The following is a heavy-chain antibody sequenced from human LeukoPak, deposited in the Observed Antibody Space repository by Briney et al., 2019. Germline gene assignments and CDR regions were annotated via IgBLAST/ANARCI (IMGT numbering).Heavy chain of an antibody. CDR1: GGSISSGGYS. D-gene: IGHD2-2*01. J-gene: IGHJ5*02. V-gene: IGHV4-30-4*07. CDR2: IYYSGST. CDR3: TRGKYQLPWGNWFDP. Sequence: SETLSLTCAVSGGSISSGGYSWSWIRQPPGKGLEWIGYIYYSGSTYYNPSLKSRVTISVDTSKNQFSLKLSSVTAADTAVYFCTRGKYQLPWGNWFDPWGQGTLVTVSS.